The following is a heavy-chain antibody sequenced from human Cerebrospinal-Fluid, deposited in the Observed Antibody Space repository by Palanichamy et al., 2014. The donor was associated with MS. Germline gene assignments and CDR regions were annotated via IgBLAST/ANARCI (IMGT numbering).Heavy chain of an antibody. CDR2: ISTYNGKK. D-gene: IGHD2/OR15-2a*01. J-gene: IGHJ5*02. V-gene: IGHV1-18*01. Sequence: QVQLVQSGGEVKKPGASVKVSCKTSGYSFSGYGISWVRQVPGQGLEWMGWISTYNGKKNSAQTLRGRLTMTTDTSTSTAYMELRSLRSDDTAVYYCARTYFYGSENRQEYDWFDPWGQGTLVTVSS. CDR3: ARTYFYGSENRQEYDWFDP. CDR1: GYSFSGYG.